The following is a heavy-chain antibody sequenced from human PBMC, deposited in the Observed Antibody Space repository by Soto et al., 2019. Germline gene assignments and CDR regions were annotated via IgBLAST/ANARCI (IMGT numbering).Heavy chain of an antibody. J-gene: IGHJ4*02. Sequence: GGSLRLSCAASGFTFSSYWMSWVRQAPGKGLEWVANIKQDGSEKYYVDSVKGRFTISRDNAKNSLYLQMDSLRAEDTAVYYCASPGGYSSSLFDYWGQGTLVTVSS. V-gene: IGHV3-7*01. CDR3: ASPGGYSSSLFDY. CDR1: GFTFSSYW. CDR2: IKQDGSEK. D-gene: IGHD6-19*01.